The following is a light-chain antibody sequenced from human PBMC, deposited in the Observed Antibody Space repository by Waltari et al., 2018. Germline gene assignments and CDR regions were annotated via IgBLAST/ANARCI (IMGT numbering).Light chain of an antibody. Sequence: SFLLTQAPSVSVAPGQTARIPCGGTNIGFYGARWYQQHPGQAPVLVVYYNSDRPSGIPERFSGSSSANTATLTISRVEAGDEADYYCQVWAGSDYDVAFGGGTKL. J-gene: IGLJ2*01. CDR3: QVWAGSDYDVA. V-gene: IGLV3-21*02. CDR1: NIGFYG. CDR2: YNS.